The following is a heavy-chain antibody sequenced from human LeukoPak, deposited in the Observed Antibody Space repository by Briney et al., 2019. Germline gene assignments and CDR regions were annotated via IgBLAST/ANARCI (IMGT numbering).Heavy chain of an antibody. CDR2: ISIRSTYS. CDR3: ARVMIGTVNWFDP. CDR1: GFTFSDYY. D-gene: IGHD3-22*01. Sequence: GGSLRLSCVASGFTFSDYYMSWIRQAPGKGLEWVSYISIRSTYSSYADSVKGRFTISRDNAKNSLYLQTNSLRAEDTAVYYCARVMIGTVNWFDPWGQGTLVTVSS. J-gene: IGHJ5*02. V-gene: IGHV3-11*06.